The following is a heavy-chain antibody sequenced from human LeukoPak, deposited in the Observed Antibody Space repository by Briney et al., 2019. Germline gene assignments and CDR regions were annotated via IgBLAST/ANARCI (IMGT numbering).Heavy chain of an antibody. J-gene: IGHJ3*02. CDR1: GFTFDDYA. CDR2: ISWNSGSI. D-gene: IGHD6-19*01. V-gene: IGHV3-9*03. CDR3: AKDGAVAGTSGAFDI. Sequence: PGRSLRLSCAASGFTFDDYAMHWVRQAPGKGLEWVSGISWNSGSIGYADSVKGRFTISRDNAKNSPYLQMNSLRAEDMALYYCAKDGAVAGTSGAFDIWGQGTMVTVSS.